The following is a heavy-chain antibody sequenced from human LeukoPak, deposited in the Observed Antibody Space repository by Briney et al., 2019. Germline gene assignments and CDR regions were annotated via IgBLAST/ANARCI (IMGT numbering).Heavy chain of an antibody. CDR3: ARGGRYCSGSSCYQDY. CDR1: LYTFTLYH. D-gene: IGHD2-15*01. J-gene: IGHJ4*02. Sequence: SVTVSYLSSLYTFTLYHMHWVRQAPGLALEWLGWINPNRGERNNAQEFQGRVTMTRDTSISTAYMDLSRLSADDTAVYFCARGGRYCSGSSCYQDYWGQGTLVTVSS. V-gene: IGHV1-2*02. CDR2: INPNRGER.